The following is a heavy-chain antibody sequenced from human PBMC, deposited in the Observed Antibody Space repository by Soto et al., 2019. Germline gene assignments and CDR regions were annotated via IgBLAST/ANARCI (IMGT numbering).Heavy chain of an antibody. Sequence: PSETLSLTCTVSGASISRYYWSWIRQSPGKGLEWIGYLYNTGSTIYNPSLKSRVTISVDRSKNQFSLKLSSVTAADTAVYYCARGPPFGRWGKGTLVTVAS. V-gene: IGHV4-59*12. J-gene: IGHJ4*02. CDR2: LYNTGST. CDR3: ARGPPFGR. CDR1: GASISRYY. D-gene: IGHD3-3*01.